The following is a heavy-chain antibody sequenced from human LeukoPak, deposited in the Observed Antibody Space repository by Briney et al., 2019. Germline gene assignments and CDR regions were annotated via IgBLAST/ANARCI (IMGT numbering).Heavy chain of an antibody. CDR1: GFTFSSQT. Sequence: GGSLRLSCAASGFTFSSQTMSWVRQAPGKGLEWVSAISGSGGSTYYADSVKGRFTISRDNSKNTLYLQMNSLRAEDTAVYYCATQEGCSSTSCYEAFDIWGQGTMVTVSS. CDR2: ISGSGGST. CDR3: ATQEGCSSTSCYEAFDI. V-gene: IGHV3-23*01. J-gene: IGHJ3*02. D-gene: IGHD2-2*01.